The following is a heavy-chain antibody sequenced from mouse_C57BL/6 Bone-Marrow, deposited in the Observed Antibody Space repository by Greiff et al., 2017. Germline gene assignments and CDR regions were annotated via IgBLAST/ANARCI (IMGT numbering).Heavy chain of an antibody. J-gene: IGHJ2*01. CDR1: GFNIKDDY. CDR3: TTGHYYY. D-gene: IGHD1-1*01. Sequence: VQLQQSGAELVRPGASVKLSCTASGFNIKDDYMHWVKQRPEQGLEWIGWIVPENGDTEYATKFQGKATITADTSSNTAYLQISSQTSEDTAVYYCTTGHYYYWGQGTPLTVSS. CDR2: IVPENGDT. V-gene: IGHV14-4*01.